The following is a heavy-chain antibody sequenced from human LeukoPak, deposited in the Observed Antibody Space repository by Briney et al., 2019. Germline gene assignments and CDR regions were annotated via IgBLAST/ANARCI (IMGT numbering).Heavy chain of an antibody. V-gene: IGHV4-39*07. D-gene: IGHD6-13*01. Sequence: SETLSLTCTVSGGPISSDGVYWGWVRQPPGKGLEWIGSIFHSGGTYYNPSLKSRVTISVDTSKNQFSLKLSSVTAADTAVYYCATSPGYSSSWYDAFDIWGQGTMVTVSS. J-gene: IGHJ3*02. CDR2: IFHSGGT. CDR1: GGPISSDGVY. CDR3: ATSPGYSSSWYDAFDI.